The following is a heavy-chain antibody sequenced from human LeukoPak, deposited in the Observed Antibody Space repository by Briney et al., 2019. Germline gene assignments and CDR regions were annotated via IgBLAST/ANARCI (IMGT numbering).Heavy chain of an antibody. CDR3: AWSSSSIDY. D-gene: IGHD6-6*01. V-gene: IGHV4-39*07. CDR1: GGSISSSSYY. Sequence: SETLSLTCTVSGGSISSSSYYWGWIRQPPVKGLEWIGSIYYSGSTYYNPSLKSRVTISVDTSKNQFSLKLSSVTAADTAVYYCAWSSSSIDYWGQGTLVTVSS. J-gene: IGHJ4*02. CDR2: IYYSGST.